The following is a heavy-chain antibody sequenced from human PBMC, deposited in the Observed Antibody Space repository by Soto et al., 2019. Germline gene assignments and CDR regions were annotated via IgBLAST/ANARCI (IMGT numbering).Heavy chain of an antibody. V-gene: IGHV3-30*18. CDR3: AKDPGYGLDY. D-gene: IGHD5-12*01. CDR1: GFTFSSYG. J-gene: IGHJ4*02. CDR2: IPYDESSE. Sequence: QVQLVESGGGVVQPGRSLRLSCAASGFTFSSYGMHWVRQAPGKGLEWVAAIPYDESSEYYADSVKGRFTISRDNSKNTVYLQMTSLRAEDTAVYYCAKDPGYGLDYWGQGTLVTVSS.